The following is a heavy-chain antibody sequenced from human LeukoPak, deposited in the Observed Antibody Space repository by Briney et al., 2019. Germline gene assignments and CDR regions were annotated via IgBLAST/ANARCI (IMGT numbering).Heavy chain of an antibody. Sequence: SETLSLTCTVSGGSIRSYYWSWIRQPPGKGLEWIGYSYYSGSTNYNPSLKSRVTLSLDTSKNQFSLKLSSVTAADTAVYYCARGGLSSGWYGWGQGTLVTVSS. D-gene: IGHD6-19*01. CDR2: SYYSGST. CDR1: GGSIRSYY. J-gene: IGHJ4*02. CDR3: ARGGLSSGWYG. V-gene: IGHV4-59*01.